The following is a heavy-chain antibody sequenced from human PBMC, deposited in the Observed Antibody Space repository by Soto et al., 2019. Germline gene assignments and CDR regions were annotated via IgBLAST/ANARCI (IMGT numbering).Heavy chain of an antibody. D-gene: IGHD6-13*01. CDR1: VGSLCGYY. V-gene: IGHV4-34*01. Sequence: SGTLYLTCAVYVGSLCGYYWSWIRKPPGKGLEWIGEINHSGSTNYNPSLKSRVTISVDTSKNQFSLKLSSVTAADTAVYYCGSRIAAATYPFNAFDIWGQGTMVTVSS. CDR2: INHSGST. J-gene: IGHJ3*02. CDR3: GSRIAAATYPFNAFDI.